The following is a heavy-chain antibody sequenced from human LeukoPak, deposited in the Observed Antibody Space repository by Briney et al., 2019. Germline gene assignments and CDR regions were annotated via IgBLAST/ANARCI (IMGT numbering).Heavy chain of an antibody. Sequence: SVTVSCTASGGTFSSYAISWVRQAPGQGLEWMGGIIPIFGTANYAQKLQGRVTITADESTSTAYMELSSLRSEDTAVYYCARDRLINDYYYGMDVWGQGTTVTVSS. CDR3: ARDRLINDYYYGMDV. V-gene: IGHV1-69*01. CDR2: IIPIFGTA. CDR1: GGTFSSYA. J-gene: IGHJ6*02. D-gene: IGHD3-16*01.